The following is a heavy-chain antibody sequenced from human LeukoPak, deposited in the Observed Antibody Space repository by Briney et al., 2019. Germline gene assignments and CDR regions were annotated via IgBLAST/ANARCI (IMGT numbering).Heavy chain of an antibody. V-gene: IGHV4-31*03. CDR1: GGSISSGGYY. J-gene: IGHJ4*02. D-gene: IGHD3-22*01. CDR2: IYYSGST. Sequence: SETLSLTCTVSGGSISSGGYYWSWLRQHPGKGLEWIGYIYYSGSTYYNPSLKSRVTISVDTSKNQFSLKLSSVTAADTAVYYCARLKADSSGYCLRFDYWGQGTLVTVSS. CDR3: ARLKADSSGYCLRFDY.